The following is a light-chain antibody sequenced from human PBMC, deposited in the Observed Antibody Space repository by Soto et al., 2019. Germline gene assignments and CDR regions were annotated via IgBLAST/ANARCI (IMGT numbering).Light chain of an antibody. CDR2: RIS. Sequence: DIQMTQSPSSQSASVGDRVTITCRASRSISSYLNWYQQKPGKAPKLLIFRISTLQSGVPSRFSGSGSGTDFTLTISSLQPEDIAIYYCQQSYSTPPWTFGQGTKVEIK. CDR1: RSISSY. CDR3: QQSYSTPPWT. J-gene: IGKJ1*01. V-gene: IGKV1-39*01.